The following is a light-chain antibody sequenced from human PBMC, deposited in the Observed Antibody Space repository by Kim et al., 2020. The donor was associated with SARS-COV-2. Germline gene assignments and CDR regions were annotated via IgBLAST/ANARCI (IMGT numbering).Light chain of an antibody. Sequence: QSVTISCTGTRSDIGGYDRVSWYQQSPGTAPKLLIYEVTNRPSGVPDRFSGSKSGSTASLTIAGLQTEDEAHYYCSSFTDSTTVIFGGGTQLTVL. CDR3: SSFTDSTTVI. J-gene: IGLJ2*01. CDR2: EVT. V-gene: IGLV2-18*02. CDR1: RSDIGGYDR.